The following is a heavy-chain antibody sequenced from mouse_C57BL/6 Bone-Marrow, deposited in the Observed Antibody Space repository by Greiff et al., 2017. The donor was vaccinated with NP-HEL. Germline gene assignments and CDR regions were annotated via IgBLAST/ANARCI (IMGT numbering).Heavy chain of an antibody. J-gene: IGHJ2*01. Sequence: VQLQQSGAELVRPGASVTLSCKASGYTFTDYEMHWVKQTPVHGLEWIGAIDPATGGTAYNQKFKGKAILTADKSSSTAYMELRSLTSEDSAVYYCTREEIYYYGSSYDYWGQGTTLTVSS. V-gene: IGHV1-15*01. D-gene: IGHD1-1*01. CDR2: IDPATGGT. CDR3: TREEIYYYGSSYDY. CDR1: GYTFTDYE.